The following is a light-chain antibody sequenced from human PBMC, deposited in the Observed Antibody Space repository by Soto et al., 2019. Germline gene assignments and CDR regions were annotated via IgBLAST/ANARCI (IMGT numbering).Light chain of an antibody. J-gene: IGLJ1*01. CDR2: DVS. V-gene: IGLV2-14*01. CDR3: SSYTRSSTYV. CDR1: SSDVGGYNY. Sequence: SVLTQPSSVSRSPGQSITISCTGTSSDVGGYNYVSWYRQHPGRAPKLMIYDVSNRPSGVSNRFSGSKSGNTASLTISGLQAEDEADYYCSSYTRSSTYVFGTGTKVTVL.